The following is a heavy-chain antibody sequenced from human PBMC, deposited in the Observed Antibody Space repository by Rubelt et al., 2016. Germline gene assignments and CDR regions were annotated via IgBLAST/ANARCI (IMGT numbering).Heavy chain of an antibody. CDR3: AKVGGGRVGAFDY. CDR1: GFTFSSYA. Sequence: EVQLLESGGGSVQPGGSLRLSCAASGFTFSSYAMSWVRQAPGKGLEWVSAISGGGGSTYYADSVKGRFTISRDNSKNPLYLQMNSLRAEDTAVYYCAKVGGGRVGAFDYWGQGTLVTVSS. V-gene: IGHV3-23*01. J-gene: IGHJ4*02. CDR2: ISGGGGST. D-gene: IGHD1-26*01.